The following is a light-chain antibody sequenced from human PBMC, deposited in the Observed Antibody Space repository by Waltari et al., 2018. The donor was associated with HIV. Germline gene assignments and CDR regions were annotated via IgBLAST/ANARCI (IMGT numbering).Light chain of an antibody. V-gene: IGLV2-14*01. CDR2: EVN. J-gene: IGLJ2*01. CDR3: SSFTTSNTLL. CDR1: SSDIGSSNS. Sequence: QSALTQPASVSGSPGQSITVSCTGTSSDIGSSNSVSWYQPTPGTAPKLVIYEVNNRPSGISNRFSGSKSGTTASLTISGLQTEDEAHYYCSSFTTSNTLLFGGGTKVTVL.